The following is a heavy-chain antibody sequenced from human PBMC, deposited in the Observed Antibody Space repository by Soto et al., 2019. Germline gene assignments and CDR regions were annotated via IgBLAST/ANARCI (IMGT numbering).Heavy chain of an antibody. CDR3: ASGTIRGGVPYFFDF. J-gene: IGHJ4*02. V-gene: IGHV1-2*02. Sequence: AASVKVSCKASGYTFTDYFVHWVRLAPGQGLEWMGWVNPDTGVATFPQKFQGRVTVTRDASINTDYMELTHLTSEDTGIYYCASGTIRGGVPYFFDFCGRGTQVTVYS. CDR2: VNPDTGVA. D-gene: IGHD3-16*01. CDR1: GYTFTDYF.